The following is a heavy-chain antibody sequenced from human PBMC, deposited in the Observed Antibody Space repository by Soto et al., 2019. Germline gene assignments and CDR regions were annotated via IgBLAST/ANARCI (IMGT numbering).Heavy chain of an antibody. Sequence: QLQLQESGPGLVKPSETLSLTCTVSGGSISSSSYYWGWIRQPPGKGLEWIGSIYYSGSTYYNPSLKSRVAISVHTSKNQFSLRLSSMTAADTAVYYCARHNYDYGGNRGISNWFDPWGQGTLVTVSS. CDR2: IYYSGST. V-gene: IGHV4-39*01. D-gene: IGHD4-17*01. CDR3: ARHNYDYGGNRGISNWFDP. J-gene: IGHJ5*02. CDR1: GGSISSSSYY.